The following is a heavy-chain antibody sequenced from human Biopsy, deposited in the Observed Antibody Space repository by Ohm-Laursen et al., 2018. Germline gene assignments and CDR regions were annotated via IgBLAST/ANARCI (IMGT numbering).Heavy chain of an antibody. CDR1: GGSISSDY. CDR3: ARDDAVTVIRGLYY. J-gene: IGHJ4*02. Sequence: SDTLSLTCAVPGGSISSDYWSWIRQTPGKGLEWIGYIYYSGSTNYNPSLKSRVTISVDTSKNQFSLRLNSVTAADTAVYYCARDDAVTVIRGLYYWGQGALVTVSS. D-gene: IGHD2-21*02. V-gene: IGHV4-59*07. CDR2: IYYSGST.